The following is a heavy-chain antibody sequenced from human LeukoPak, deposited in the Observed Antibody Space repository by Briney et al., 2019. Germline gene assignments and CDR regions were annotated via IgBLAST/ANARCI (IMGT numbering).Heavy chain of an antibody. J-gene: IGHJ5*02. Sequence: SETLSLTCAVYGGSFSGYYWSWVRQPPGKGLEWIGEIKHSGSTNYNPSLKSRVTISVDTSKNQFSLKLSAVIGADTAGGYCGRGRVVRGIDWFDPWGEGTLVSVS. V-gene: IGHV4-34*01. D-gene: IGHD3-10*01. CDR3: GRGRVVRGIDWFDP. CDR2: IKHSGST. CDR1: GGSFSGYY.